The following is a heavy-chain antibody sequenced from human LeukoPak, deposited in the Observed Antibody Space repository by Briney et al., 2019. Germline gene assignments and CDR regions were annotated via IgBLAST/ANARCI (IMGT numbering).Heavy chain of an antibody. D-gene: IGHD6-13*01. Sequence: ASVKVSCKVSGYTLTELSMHWVRQAPGKGLEWMGGFDPEDGETIYAQKFQGRVTMTEDTSTDTAYMELSSPRSEDTAVYYCARDPGAAAVWWFDPWGQGTLVTVSS. CDR2: FDPEDGET. J-gene: IGHJ5*02. CDR3: ARDPGAAAVWWFDP. V-gene: IGHV1-24*01. CDR1: GYTLTELS.